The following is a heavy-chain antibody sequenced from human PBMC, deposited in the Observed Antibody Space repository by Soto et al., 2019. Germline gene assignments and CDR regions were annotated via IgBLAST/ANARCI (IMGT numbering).Heavy chain of an antibody. CDR1: GGSISSYY. V-gene: IGHV4-59*01. CDR2: IYYSGST. CDR3: ARGGNYDILTGYYFTNWFDP. Sequence: SETLSLTCTVSGGSISSYYWSWIRQPPGKGLEWIGYIYYSGSTNYNPSLKSRVTISVDTSKNQFSLKLSSVTAADTAVYYCARGGNYDILTGYYFTNWFDPWGQGTLVTVSS. D-gene: IGHD3-9*01. J-gene: IGHJ5*02.